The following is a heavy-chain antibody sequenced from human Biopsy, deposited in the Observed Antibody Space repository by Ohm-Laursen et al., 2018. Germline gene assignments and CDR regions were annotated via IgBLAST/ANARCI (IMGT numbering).Heavy chain of an antibody. J-gene: IGHJ4*02. CDR1: TATFNSYG. Sequence: GSPVKVSCKAPTATFNSYGIIWVRQAPGQGLEWMGRIIPILRTTAYAQTFLGRVTITADSPTSTVDMELTSLTSDDTAVYFCAREAIGYQLPCDDWGQGTLVTVSS. CDR3: AREAIGYQLPCDD. CDR2: IIPILRTT. D-gene: IGHD2-2*01. V-gene: IGHV1-69*11.